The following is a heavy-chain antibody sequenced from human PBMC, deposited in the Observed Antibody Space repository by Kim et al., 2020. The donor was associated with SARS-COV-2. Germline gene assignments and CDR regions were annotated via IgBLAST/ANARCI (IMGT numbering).Heavy chain of an antibody. V-gene: IGHV3-23*01. Sequence: GGSLRLSCAVSGFSFSDYGMNWVRQAPGKGLEWLSSISGIATSTYQRDSVKGRFTISRDNSKNTLYLQMNSLRLEDTAVYYCAKGYYGSGRQYMMGMDVWGPGTTVTVSS. D-gene: IGHD3-10*01. CDR3: AKGYYGSGRQYMMGMDV. CDR1: GFSFSDYG. J-gene: IGHJ6*01. CDR2: ISGIATST.